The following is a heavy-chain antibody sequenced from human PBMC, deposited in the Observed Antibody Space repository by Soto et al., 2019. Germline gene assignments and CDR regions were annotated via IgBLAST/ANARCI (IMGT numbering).Heavy chain of an antibody. CDR2: ISYDGRNK. Sequence: QVQLVESGGGVVQPGSSLRLSCAASGFTLSSYGMHWVRQAPGKGLEWVAVISYDGRNKYYADSVKGRFTISRDNSKNTLYLEMNSLRAEGTAVYYCAKGGSISARYFDYWGQGTLATVSS. CDR3: AKGGSISARYFDY. D-gene: IGHD6-6*01. J-gene: IGHJ4*02. V-gene: IGHV3-30*18. CDR1: GFTLSSYG.